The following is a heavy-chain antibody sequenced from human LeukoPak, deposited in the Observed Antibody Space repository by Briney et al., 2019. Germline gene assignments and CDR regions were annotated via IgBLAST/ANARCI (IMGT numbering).Heavy chain of an antibody. V-gene: IGHV3-21*01. CDR2: ISSSSSYI. CDR3: ARVHPLWLRASYYYGMDV. CDR1: GFTFSSYS. Sequence: GGSLRLSCAASGFTFSSYSMNWVRQAPGKGLEWVSSISSSSSYIYYADSVKGRFTISRDNAKNSLYLQMNSLRAEDTAVYYCARVHPLWLRASYYYGMDVWGQGTTVTVSS. J-gene: IGHJ6*02. D-gene: IGHD2-21*01.